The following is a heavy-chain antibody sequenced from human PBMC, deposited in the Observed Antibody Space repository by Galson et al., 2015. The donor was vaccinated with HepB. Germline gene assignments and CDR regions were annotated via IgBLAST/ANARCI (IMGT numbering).Heavy chain of an antibody. J-gene: IGHJ5*01. V-gene: IGHV3-23*01. CDR1: GFTFSNYV. D-gene: IGHD3-9*01. CDR2: IHGRSDYT. Sequence: SLRLSCAASGFTFSNYVMSWVRQAPGKGLEWVSVIHGRSDYTYYADSVKGRFTISRDNSKNTLYLQMNSLRVDDTAVYYCARLPTGYPNWFDCWGQGTVVTVSS. CDR3: ARLPTGYPNWFDC.